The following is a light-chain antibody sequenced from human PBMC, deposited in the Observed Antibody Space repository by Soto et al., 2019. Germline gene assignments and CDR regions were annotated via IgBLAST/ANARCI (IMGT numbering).Light chain of an antibody. V-gene: IGKV3-20*01. CDR2: GAS. J-gene: IGKJ2*01. CDR1: QSVTSYY. Sequence: EIVLTQSPGTLSLSPGERATLSCRASQSVTSYYLAWYQQKPGQAPRLLIYGASRRATDIPDRFSGSGSGTDFTLTISSLEPEDFAVYYCQLYGNSSYTFGQGTKLEIK. CDR3: QLYGNSSYT.